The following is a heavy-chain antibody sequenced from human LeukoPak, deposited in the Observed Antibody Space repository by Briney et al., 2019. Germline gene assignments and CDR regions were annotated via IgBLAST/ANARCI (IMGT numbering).Heavy chain of an antibody. CDR1: GFTLSSYW. CDR3: AKVSAVAAPYYFDY. D-gene: IGHD2-15*01. Sequence: GGSLRLSCAASGFTLSSYWMTWVRQAPGKGLEWVSAISGSGGSTYYADSVKGRFTILRDNSKNTLYLQMNSLRAEDTAVYYCAKVSAVAAPYYFDYWGQGTLVTVSS. V-gene: IGHV3-23*01. J-gene: IGHJ4*02. CDR2: ISGSGGST.